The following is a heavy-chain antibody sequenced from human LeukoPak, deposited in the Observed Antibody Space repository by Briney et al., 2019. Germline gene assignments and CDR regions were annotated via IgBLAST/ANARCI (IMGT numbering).Heavy chain of an antibody. CDR1: GYTFASYD. CDR3: ARTIAVAGDAFDI. V-gene: IGHV1-2*06. D-gene: IGHD6-19*01. Sequence: ASVKVSCKASGYTFASYDMHWVRQAPGQGLEWMGRINPNSGGTNYAQKFQGRVTMTRDTSISTAYMELSRLRSDDTAVYYCARTIAVAGDAFDIWAKGQWSPSLQ. J-gene: IGHJ3*02. CDR2: INPNSGGT.